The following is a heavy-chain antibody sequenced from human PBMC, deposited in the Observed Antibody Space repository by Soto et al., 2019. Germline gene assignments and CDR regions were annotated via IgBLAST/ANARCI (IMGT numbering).Heavy chain of an antibody. D-gene: IGHD4-17*01. CDR1: GFTFFAYW. J-gene: IGHJ5*01. Sequence: EVQLVESGGGLVQPGGSLRLSCAASGFTFFAYWIHWVRQVPGKGLVWVSRINSDGSHTSYADSVRGRFTISRDNSKNTGDLQMNSLTAEDTAVYYWAKEGDYGDYAGENWFDSWGQGSLVTVSS. CDR3: AKEGDYGDYAGENWFDS. V-gene: IGHV3-74*01. CDR2: INSDGSHT.